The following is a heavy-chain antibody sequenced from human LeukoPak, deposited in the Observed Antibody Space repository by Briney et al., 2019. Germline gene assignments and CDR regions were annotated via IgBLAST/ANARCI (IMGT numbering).Heavy chain of an antibody. D-gene: IGHD2-15*01. V-gene: IGHV3-48*01. CDR3: VRVKGSYFDY. CDR1: GFTFSHFA. Sequence: GGSLRLSCAASGFTFSHFAMSWVRQAPGKGLEWVSYISSSGSAIYYVDSVKGRFTVSRDNAKNSLFLQMNSPRAEDTAVYYCVRVKGSYFDYWGQGALVTVSS. CDR2: ISSSGSAI. J-gene: IGHJ4*02.